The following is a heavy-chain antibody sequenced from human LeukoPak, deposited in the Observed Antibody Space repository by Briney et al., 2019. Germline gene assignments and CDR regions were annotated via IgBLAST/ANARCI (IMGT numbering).Heavy chain of an antibody. CDR1: GFSFEAYG. CDR3: TRVTSWRTGFDY. D-gene: IGHD1-1*01. J-gene: IGHJ4*02. V-gene: IGHV3-9*01. Sequence: GKSLRLSCAASGFSFEAYGMYWVRQAPGKGLEWVSGITWNSDDMAYADSVKGRFTISRDNAKNCLYLQMNSLTVEDTALYYCTRVTSWRTGFDYWGQGTLVTVSS. CDR2: ITWNSDDM.